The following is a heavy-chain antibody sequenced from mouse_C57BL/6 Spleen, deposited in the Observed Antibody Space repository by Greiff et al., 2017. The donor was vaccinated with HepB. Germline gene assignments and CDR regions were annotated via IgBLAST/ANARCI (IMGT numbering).Heavy chain of an antibody. J-gene: IGHJ1*03. Sequence: QVQLQQPGAELVKPGASVKMSCKASGYTFTSYWITWVKQRPGQGLEWIGDIYPGSGSTNYNEKFKSKATLTVDTSSSTAYMQHSSLTSEDSAVYYCAHYYGSRGPWYFDVWGTGTTVTVSS. CDR3: AHYYGSRGPWYFDV. CDR2: IYPGSGST. CDR1: GYTFTSYW. D-gene: IGHD1-1*01. V-gene: IGHV1-55*01.